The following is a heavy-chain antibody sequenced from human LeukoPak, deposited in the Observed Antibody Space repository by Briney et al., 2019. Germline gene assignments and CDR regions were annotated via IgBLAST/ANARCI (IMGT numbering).Heavy chain of an antibody. CDR1: GFTFGSYW. V-gene: IGHV3-74*01. D-gene: IGHD1-26*01. J-gene: IGHJ4*02. CDR3: ARGGSYSSFDY. CDR2: VNSDGSST. Sequence: GGSLRLSCAASGFTFGSYWMHWVRHAPGKGLMWVSHVNSDGSSTNYADSVWGRFTISRDNAKNTLYLQMNSLRAEDTAVYYCARGGSYSSFDYWGQGTLVTVSS.